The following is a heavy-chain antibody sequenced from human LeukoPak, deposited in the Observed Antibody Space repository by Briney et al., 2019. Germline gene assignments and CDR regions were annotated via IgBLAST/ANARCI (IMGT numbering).Heavy chain of an antibody. J-gene: IGHJ4*02. CDR3: AKDPSGSRDY. D-gene: IGHD1-26*01. CDR1: GFTFSSYG. CDR2: VIDTGAAT. V-gene: IGHV3-23*01. Sequence: GGSLRLSCAASGFTFSSYGMSWVRQAPGKGLEWVSGVIDTGAATYYADSVKGRFTISRDNSKNTLYLQMNSLRAEDTAVYYCAKDPSGSRDYWGQGTLVTVSS.